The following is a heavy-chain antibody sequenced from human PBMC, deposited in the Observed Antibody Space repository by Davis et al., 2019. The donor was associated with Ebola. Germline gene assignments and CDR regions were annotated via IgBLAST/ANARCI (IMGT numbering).Heavy chain of an antibody. CDR1: GFTFSSNY. J-gene: IGHJ6*02. V-gene: IGHV3-53*04. D-gene: IGHD2-2*01. Sequence: GESLKISCAASGFTFSSNYMSWVRQAPGKGLEWVSVIYSGGRTYYADSVKGRFTISRHNSKNTLYLQMNSLRAEDTAVYYCARESVGYCSSTSCRYYYGMDVWGQGTTVTVSS. CDR2: IYSGGRT. CDR3: ARESVGYCSSTSCRYYYGMDV.